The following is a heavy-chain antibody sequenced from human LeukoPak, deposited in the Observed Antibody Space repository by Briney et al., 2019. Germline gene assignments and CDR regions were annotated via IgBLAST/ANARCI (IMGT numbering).Heavy chain of an antibody. CDR2: IYYSGST. J-gene: IGHJ4*02. D-gene: IGHD2-2*01. CDR3: ARKRQPAAPFDH. Sequence: PSETLSLTCTVSGGSISSGDYYWSWIRQPPGKGLEWIGYIYYSGSTYYNPSLKSRVTISVDTSKNQFSLKLSSVTAADTAVYYCARKRQPAAPFDHWGQGTLVTVSS. CDR1: GGSISSGDYY. V-gene: IGHV4-30-4*08.